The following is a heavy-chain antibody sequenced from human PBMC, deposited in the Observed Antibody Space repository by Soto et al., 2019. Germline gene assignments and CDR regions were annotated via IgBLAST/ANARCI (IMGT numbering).Heavy chain of an antibody. CDR3: ASTIFGVGNPPDCYYYGMDV. CDR2: IYPGDSDT. V-gene: IGHV5-51*01. D-gene: IGHD3-3*01. J-gene: IGHJ6*02. CDR1: GYSFTSYW. Sequence: PVESLKISCNGSGYSFTSYWIGWVRQMPGKGLEWMGIIYPGDSDTRYSPSFQGQVTISADKSISTAYLQWSSLKASDTAMYYCASTIFGVGNPPDCYYYGMDVWGQGTTVTAP.